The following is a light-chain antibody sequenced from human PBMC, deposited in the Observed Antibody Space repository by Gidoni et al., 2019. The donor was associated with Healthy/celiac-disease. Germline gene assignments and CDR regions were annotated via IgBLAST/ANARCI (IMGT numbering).Light chain of an antibody. CDR1: QSVTSTY. Sequence: DIVLPQFPGTLSSSPGERVTLSCTASQSVTSTYLAWYQQKDGQAPRLLIYGASTRATGIPDRFAGSGSGTDFTLSISRLEPEDFAVYYCQHYGSSTWTFGQGTKVAIK. J-gene: IGKJ1*01. CDR3: QHYGSSTWT. CDR2: GAS. V-gene: IGKV3-20*01.